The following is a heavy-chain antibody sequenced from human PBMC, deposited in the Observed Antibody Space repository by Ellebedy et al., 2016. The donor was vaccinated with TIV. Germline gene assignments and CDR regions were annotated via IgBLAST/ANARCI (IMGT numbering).Heavy chain of an antibody. CDR1: GFTFSSYG. D-gene: IGHD3-3*01. Sequence: GESLKISXAASGFTFSSYGMHWVRQAPGKGLEWVAVISYDGSNKYYADSVKGRFTISRDNSKNTLYLQMNSLRAEDTAVYYCAKEFGSPSGVGGFDYWGQGTLVTVSS. CDR3: AKEFGSPSGVGGFDY. CDR2: ISYDGSNK. J-gene: IGHJ4*02. V-gene: IGHV3-30*18.